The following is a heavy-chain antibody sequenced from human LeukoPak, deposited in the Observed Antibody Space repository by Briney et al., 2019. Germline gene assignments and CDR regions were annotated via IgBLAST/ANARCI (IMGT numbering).Heavy chain of an antibody. CDR2: IRPETGEP. CDR1: GFGLSVLS. J-gene: IGHJ4*02. D-gene: IGHD3-10*01. V-gene: IGHV1-24*01. CDR3: STDSGRSYFYFDF. Sequence: GASVKVSCTISGFGLSVLSIHWMRQAPGKGLEWVGGIRPETGEPIFAQKFRGRVTITEDTFTDIGYLELRGLTSEDTAVYYCSTDSGRSYFYFDFWGQGTLVTVPS.